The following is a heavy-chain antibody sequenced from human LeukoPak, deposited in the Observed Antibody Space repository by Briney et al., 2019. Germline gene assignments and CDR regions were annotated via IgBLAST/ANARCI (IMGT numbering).Heavy chain of an antibody. CDR2: INPNNGRT. J-gene: IGHJ3*02. V-gene: IGHV1-46*01. D-gene: IGHD3-22*01. CDR1: GYAFTNYY. Sequence: GASVKVSCKASGYAFTNYYIHWVRRAPGQGLEWMGIINPNNGRTSHAQKFQGRVTMTTDTSTNTAYLEVRSLRSDDTAVYYCARDLTYYYEGDPFGIWGQGTVVTISS. CDR3: ARDLTYYYEGDPFGI.